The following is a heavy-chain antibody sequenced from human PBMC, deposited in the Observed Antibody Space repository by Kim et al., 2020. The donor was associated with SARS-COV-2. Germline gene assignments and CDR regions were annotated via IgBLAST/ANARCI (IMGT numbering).Heavy chain of an antibody. D-gene: IGHD1-26*01. CDR1: GFTFSSYW. Sequence: RGSLRLSCAASGFTFSSYWMTWVRQAPGKGLEWVANIKQDGSEKYYVDSVKGRFTISRDNAKNTLYLQMNSLRAEDTALYYCARGSIVGATWGRGNAFDIWGQGTMVSVSS. CDR3: ARGSIVGATWGRGNAFDI. V-gene: IGHV3-7*01. CDR2: IKQDGSEK. J-gene: IGHJ3*02.